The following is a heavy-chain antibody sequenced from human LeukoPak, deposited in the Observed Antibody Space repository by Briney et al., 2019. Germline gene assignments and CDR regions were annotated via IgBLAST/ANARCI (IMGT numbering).Heavy chain of an antibody. D-gene: IGHD3-9*01. CDR2: IYPGDSDT. CDR1: GYSFTNYW. Sequence: GESLKISCKGSGYSFTNYWIGWVRQMPGKGLEWMGIIYPGDSDTRYSPSFQGQVTISADKSISTAYLQWSSLKASDTAMYYCASHYDILTGYPTLAFDIWGQGTMVTVSS. CDR3: ASHYDILTGYPTLAFDI. V-gene: IGHV5-51*01. J-gene: IGHJ3*02.